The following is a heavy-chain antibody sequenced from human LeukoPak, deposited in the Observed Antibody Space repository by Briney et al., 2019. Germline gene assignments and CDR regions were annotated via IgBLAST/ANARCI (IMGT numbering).Heavy chain of an antibody. J-gene: IGHJ5*02. CDR2: IYHSGST. V-gene: IGHV4-30-2*01. D-gene: IGHD2-2*01. CDR3: ARAGSSTGYNWFDP. CDR1: GGSISSGGYY. Sequence: SQTLSLTCTVSGGSISSGGYYWSWIRQPPGKGLEWIGYIYHSGSTYYNPSLKSRVAISVDRSKNQFSLKLSSVTAADTAVYYCARAGSSTGYNWFDPWGQGTLVTVSS.